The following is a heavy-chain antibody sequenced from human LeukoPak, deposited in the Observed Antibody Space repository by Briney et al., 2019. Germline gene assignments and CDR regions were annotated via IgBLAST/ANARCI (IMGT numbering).Heavy chain of an antibody. CDR2: INPNSGGT. CDR3: ARDKGVWFGEFLFDY. V-gene: IGHV1-2*02. CDR1: GYTFTGYY. D-gene: IGHD3-10*01. J-gene: IGHJ4*02. Sequence: GASVKVSCKASGYTFTGYYMHWVRQAPGQGLEWMGWINPNSGGTNYAQKFQGRATMTRDTSISTAYMELSRLRSDDTAVYYCARDKGVWFGEFLFDYWGQGTPVTVSS.